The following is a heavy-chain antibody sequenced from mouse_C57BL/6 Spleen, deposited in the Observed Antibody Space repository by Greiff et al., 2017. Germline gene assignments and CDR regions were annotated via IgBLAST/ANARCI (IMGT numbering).Heavy chain of an antibody. D-gene: IGHD2-2*01. CDR1: GYTFTSYW. V-gene: IGHV1-72*01. Sequence: QVHVKQPGAELVKPGASVKLSCKASGYTFTSYWMHWVKQRPGRGLEWIGRIDPNSGGTKYNEKFKSKATLTVDKPSRPAYMQLRNLDSEDSAVSYCASEGGNDGVWFAYWGQATLVTVSA. CDR2: IDPNSGGT. J-gene: IGHJ3*01. CDR3: ASEGGNDGVWFAY.